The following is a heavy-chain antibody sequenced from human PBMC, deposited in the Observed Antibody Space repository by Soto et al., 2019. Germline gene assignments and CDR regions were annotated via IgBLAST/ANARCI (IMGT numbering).Heavy chain of an antibody. D-gene: IGHD6-6*01. V-gene: IGHV4-59*01. Sequence: QVQLQESGPGLVKPSETLSLTCRVSGGCMSGYYWSWVRLAPGKGLEWIGYVYYTGSTNYNPSLQSRVSISVDTSNKHFSLSLSLMTAADTAVYFCARSIAVPSGHIDHWGQGIRVTISS. CDR3: ARSIAVPSGHIDH. CDR2: VYYTGST. CDR1: GGCMSGYY. J-gene: IGHJ4*02.